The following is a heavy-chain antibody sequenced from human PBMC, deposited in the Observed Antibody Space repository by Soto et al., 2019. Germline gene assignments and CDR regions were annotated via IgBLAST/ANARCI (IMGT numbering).Heavy chain of an antibody. CDR1: GFTFSSYA. V-gene: IGHV3-23*01. D-gene: IGHD3-22*01. CDR2: ISGSCGST. CDR3: AKANRITMIVVVINVDFDY. J-gene: IGHJ4*02. Sequence: GGSLRLSCAASGFTFSSYAMSWVRQAPGKGLEWVSAISGSCGSTYYADSVKGRFTISRDNSKNTLYLQMNSLRAEDTAVYYCAKANRITMIVVVINVDFDYWGQGTLVTVSS.